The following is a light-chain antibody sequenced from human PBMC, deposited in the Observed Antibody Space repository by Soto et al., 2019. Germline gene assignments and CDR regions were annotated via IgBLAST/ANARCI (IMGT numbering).Light chain of an antibody. Sequence: SYELTQPPSLSVAPGETARIACGGNNIGSESVHWYQQKPGQAPVLVIYYGTDRPSGIPERFSGSNSGNTATLTINRVEAGDEADYFCQVWDSRSDRPVFGGGTKLTVL. J-gene: IGLJ2*01. CDR3: QVWDSRSDRPV. CDR2: YGT. CDR1: NIGSES. V-gene: IGLV3-21*04.